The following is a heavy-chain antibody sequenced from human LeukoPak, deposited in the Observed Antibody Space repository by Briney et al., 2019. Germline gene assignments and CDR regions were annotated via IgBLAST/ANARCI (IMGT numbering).Heavy chain of an antibody. J-gene: IGHJ4*02. V-gene: IGHV1-24*01. CDR1: GYTLTELS. Sequence: ASVKASCKVSGYTLTELSMHWVRQAPGKGLEWMGGFDPEDGETIYAQKFQGRVTMTEDTSTDTAYMELSSLRSEDTAVYYCATVSRKSSWSDYWGQGTLVTVSS. CDR2: FDPEDGET. D-gene: IGHD6-13*01. CDR3: ATVSRKSSWSDY.